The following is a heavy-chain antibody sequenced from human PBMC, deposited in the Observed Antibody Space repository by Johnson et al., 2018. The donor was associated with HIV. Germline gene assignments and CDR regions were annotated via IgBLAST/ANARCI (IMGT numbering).Heavy chain of an antibody. CDR2: IRYDGSNK. CDR1: GFTFSSYG. J-gene: IGHJ3*02. V-gene: IGHV3-30*02. Sequence: QVQLMESGGGVVQPGGSLRLSCAASGFTFSSYGMHWVRQAPGKGLEWVAFIRYDGSNKYYADSVKGRFTISRDNSKNTLYLQRNSLRAEDTAVYYCANLVADYDSSGELGQEGAFDIWGQGTMVTVSS. D-gene: IGHD3-22*01. CDR3: ANLVADYDSSGELGQEGAFDI.